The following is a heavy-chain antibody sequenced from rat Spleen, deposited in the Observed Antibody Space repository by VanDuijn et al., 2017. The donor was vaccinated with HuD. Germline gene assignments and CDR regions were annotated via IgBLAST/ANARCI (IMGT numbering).Heavy chain of an antibody. CDR2: ISNSGGST. CDR1: GFTFNSYW. CDR3: ARGYVMDA. V-gene: IGHV5-31*01. Sequence: EVQLVESGGGLVQPGRPLKLSCVASGFTFNSYWMTWIRQAPGEGLQWVASISNSGGSTYYPDSVKGRFTISRDIAKSILFLEMDSLRSEDTATYYCARGYVMDAWGQGASVTVSS. J-gene: IGHJ4*01.